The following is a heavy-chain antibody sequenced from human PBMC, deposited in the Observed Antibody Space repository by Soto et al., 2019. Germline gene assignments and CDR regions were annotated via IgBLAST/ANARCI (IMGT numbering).Heavy chain of an antibody. CDR2: ISYDGSNK. V-gene: IGHV3-30*03. Sequence: QPGGSLRLSCAASGFTFSSYGMHWVRQAPGKGLEWVAVISYDGSNKYYADSVEGRFTISRDNSKNTLYLQMNSLRAEDTAMYYCASHVGYSSSWWCPSIDYWGQGTLVTVSS. D-gene: IGHD6-13*01. CDR3: ASHVGYSSSWWCPSIDY. J-gene: IGHJ4*02. CDR1: GFTFSSYG.